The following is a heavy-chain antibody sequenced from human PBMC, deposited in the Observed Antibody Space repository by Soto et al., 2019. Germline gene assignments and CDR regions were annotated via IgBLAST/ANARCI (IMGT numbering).Heavy chain of an antibody. CDR2: IGPAGDT. CDR3: ATGGWGSSWYEGGSRIDY. J-gene: IGHJ4*02. Sequence: GGSLRLSCAASGFTFSSYDMHWVRQPPGKGLEWVSAIGPAGDTYYPGSVQGRFTISRDNAKNSLYLQVNTLRAEDTAIYYCATGGWGSSWYEGGSRIDYWGQGTLVTVS. CDR1: GFTFSSYD. D-gene: IGHD6-13*01. V-gene: IGHV3-13*01.